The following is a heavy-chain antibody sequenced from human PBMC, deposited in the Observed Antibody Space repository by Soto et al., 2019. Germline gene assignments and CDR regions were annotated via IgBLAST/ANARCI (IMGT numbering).Heavy chain of an antibody. CDR1: GGSFSGYY. V-gene: IGHV4-34*01. CDR3: ASPKSIAAAATAP. D-gene: IGHD6-13*01. CDR2: INHSGST. Sequence: SETLSLTCAVYGGSFSGYYWSWIRQPPGKGLEWIGEINHSGSTNYNPSLKSRVTISVDTSKNQFSLKLSSVTATDTAVYYCASPKSIAAAATAPWGQGTLVTVSS. J-gene: IGHJ5*02.